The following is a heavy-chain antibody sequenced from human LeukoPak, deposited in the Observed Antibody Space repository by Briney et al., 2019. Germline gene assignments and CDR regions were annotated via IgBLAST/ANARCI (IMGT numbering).Heavy chain of an antibody. J-gene: IGHJ6*02. CDR3: ARDKGKAAAGPIRYYYGMDV. CDR1: GDSVSSGSYY. D-gene: IGHD6-13*01. CDR2: IYYSGST. V-gene: IGHV4-61*01. Sequence: SETLSLTCTVSGDSVSSGSYYWSWIRQPPGKGLEWIGYIYYSGSTNYNPSLKSRVTISVDTSKNQFSLKLSSVTAADTAVYYCARDKGKAAAGPIRYYYGMDVWGQGTTVTVSS.